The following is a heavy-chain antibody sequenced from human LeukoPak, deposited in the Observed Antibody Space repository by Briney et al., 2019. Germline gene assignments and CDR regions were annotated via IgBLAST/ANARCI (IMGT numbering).Heavy chain of an antibody. Sequence: GGSLRLSCAASGFTVSGNYMSWVRQAPGKGLEWVSIIDSGGSTFDADSVKGRFTLSRDNSKNTLYLQMNSLRAEDTAVYYCARDGGGGVGVTGNYYYGMDVWGQGTTVTVSS. V-gene: IGHV3-66*01. CDR1: GFTVSGNY. CDR3: ARDGGGGVGVTGNYYYGMDV. J-gene: IGHJ6*02. CDR2: IDSGGST. D-gene: IGHD1-26*01.